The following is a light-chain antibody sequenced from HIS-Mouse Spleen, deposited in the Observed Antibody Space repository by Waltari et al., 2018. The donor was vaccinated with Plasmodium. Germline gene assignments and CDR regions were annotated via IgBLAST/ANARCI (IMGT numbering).Light chain of an antibody. V-gene: IGKV3-20*01. Sequence: EIVLTQSPGTLSLSPGERATLSCRASQSVSSSYLAWYKQKPGHAPRLLIYGASSRATGIPDRCSGSGSGTDFTLTISRLEPEDFAVYYCQQYGSSPPVTFGPGTKADIK. CDR1: QSVSSSY. CDR2: GAS. J-gene: IGKJ3*01. CDR3: QQYGSSPPVT.